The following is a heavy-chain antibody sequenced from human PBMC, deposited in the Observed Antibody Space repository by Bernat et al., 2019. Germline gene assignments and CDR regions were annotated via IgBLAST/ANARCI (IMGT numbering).Heavy chain of an antibody. J-gene: IGHJ4*02. CDR1: GFTLSNHY. D-gene: IGHD3-16*01. Sequence: EVQLVESGGGLVHPGGSLRLSCAASGFTLSNHYMDWVRQAPGKGLEWVGRIKNKANSSTTEYAASVRGRFSMSTDASKNSLNLQMNGLKTEDTAVYYCTRLERGGKSDYWGQGTLVTVSS. CDR3: TRLERGGKSDY. V-gene: IGHV3-72*01. CDR2: IKNKANSSTT.